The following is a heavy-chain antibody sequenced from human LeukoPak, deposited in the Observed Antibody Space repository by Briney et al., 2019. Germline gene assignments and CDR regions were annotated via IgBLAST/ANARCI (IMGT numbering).Heavy chain of an antibody. D-gene: IGHD6-19*01. V-gene: IGHV3-7*03. CDR2: IKQDGSEK. Sequence: GGSLRLSCAASGFTFSSYWMSWVRQAPGKGLEWVANIKQDGSEKYYVDSVKGRFTISGDNAKNSLYLQMNSLRAEDTAVYYCARDRRSSGWYPYYYYYGMDVWGQGTTVTVSS. CDR3: ARDRRSSGWYPYYYYYGMDV. CDR1: GFTFSSYW. J-gene: IGHJ6*02.